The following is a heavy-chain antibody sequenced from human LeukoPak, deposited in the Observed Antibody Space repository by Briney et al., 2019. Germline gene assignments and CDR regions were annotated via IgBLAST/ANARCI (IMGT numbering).Heavy chain of an antibody. CDR2: IKEDGSEK. J-gene: IGHJ4*02. CDR1: GFTFSLYW. V-gene: IGHV3-7*04. Sequence: AGGSLRLSCAASGFTFSLYWMSWVRQAPGKGLEWVADIKEDGSEKCYVDSVKGRFTISRDNAKNSLFLQMNSLRAEDTAVYYCARDYYGSGDYWGQGTLVTVSS. CDR3: ARDYYGSGDY. D-gene: IGHD3-10*01.